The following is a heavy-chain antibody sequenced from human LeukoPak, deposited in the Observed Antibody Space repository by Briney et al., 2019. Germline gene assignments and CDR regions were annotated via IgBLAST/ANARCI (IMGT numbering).Heavy chain of an antibody. J-gene: IGHJ4*02. D-gene: IGHD3-10*01. CDR1: GGSISSSSYY. V-gene: IGHV4-39*01. CDR2: IYYSGST. Sequence: SETLSLTCTVSGGSISSSSYYWGWIRQPPGKGLEWIGSIYYSGSTYYNPSLKSRVTISVDASKNQFSLKLTSVTAADTAVYYCARTSYYGSGSYDYWGQGTLVTVSS. CDR3: ARTSYYGSGSYDY.